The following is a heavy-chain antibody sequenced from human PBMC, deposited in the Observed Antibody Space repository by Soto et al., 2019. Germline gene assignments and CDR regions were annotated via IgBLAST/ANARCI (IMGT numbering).Heavy chain of an antibody. J-gene: IGHJ4*02. CDR3: ARAGGFGDY. Sequence: GSLRLSCAASGFTLSPYSMNWVRQAPRKGLEWISYISGSSNTINYADSVKGRFTISRDNTKNSLYLQMNSLRDEDTAVYYCARAGGFGDYWGQGTLVTVSS. CDR2: ISGSSNTI. V-gene: IGHV3-48*02. CDR1: GFTLSPYS. D-gene: IGHD1-26*01.